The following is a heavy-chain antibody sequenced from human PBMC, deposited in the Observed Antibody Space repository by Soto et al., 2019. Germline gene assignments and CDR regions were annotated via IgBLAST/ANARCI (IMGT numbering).Heavy chain of an antibody. CDR2: INHSGST. CDR1: GGSFSGYY. D-gene: IGHD5-12*01. J-gene: IGHJ4*02. CDR3: ARVREDGYNFDY. Sequence: PSETLSLTCAVYGGSFSGYYWSWIRQPPGKGLEWIGEINHSGSTNYNPSLKSRVTISVDTSKNQFSLELSSVTAADTAVYYCARVREDGYNFDYWGQGTLVTSPQ. V-gene: IGHV4-34*01.